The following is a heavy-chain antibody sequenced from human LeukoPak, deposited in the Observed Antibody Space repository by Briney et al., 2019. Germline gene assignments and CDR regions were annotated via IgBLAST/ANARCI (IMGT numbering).Heavy chain of an antibody. J-gene: IGHJ4*02. CDR2: FNAGNANT. Sequence: ASGKLFGYASRHTFTRYAMHWGREAPGQRLEWRGWFNAGNANTKYAQKCQCRVSITRDTSASTAYMEPSSLRSEDTAVYSCARAGAPYYDVLTGYFCFDYWGQGTLVTVSS. D-gene: IGHD3-9*01. CDR1: RHTFTRYA. V-gene: IGHV1-3*01. CDR3: ARAGAPYYDVLTGYFCFDY.